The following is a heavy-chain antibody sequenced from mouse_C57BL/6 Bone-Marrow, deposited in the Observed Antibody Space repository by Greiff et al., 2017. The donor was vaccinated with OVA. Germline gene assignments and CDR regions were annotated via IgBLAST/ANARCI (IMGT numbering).Heavy chain of an antibody. J-gene: IGHJ1*03. CDR2: FYPGSGSI. D-gene: IGHD1-1*01. Sequence: QVQLKESGAELVKPGASVKLSCKASGYTFTEYTIHWVKQRSGQGLEWIGWFYPGSGSIKYNEKFKDKATLTADKSSSTVYMELSRLTSEDSAVYFCARHEALRYGSRGYFDVWGTGTTVTVSS. CDR3: ARHEALRYGSRGYFDV. CDR1: GYTFTEYT. V-gene: IGHV1-62-2*01.